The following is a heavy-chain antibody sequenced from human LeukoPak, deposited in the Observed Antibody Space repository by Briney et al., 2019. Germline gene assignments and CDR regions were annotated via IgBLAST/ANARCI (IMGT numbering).Heavy chain of an antibody. CDR1: GGSFSGYY. J-gene: IGHJ6*03. Sequence: SETLSLTCAVYGGSFSGYYWSWIRQPPGKGLEWIGEINHSGSTNYNPSLKSRVTISVDTSKNQFSLKLSSVTAADTAVYYCVRVAAAGGGTFNYYYYMDVWGKGTTVTVSS. V-gene: IGHV4-34*01. CDR3: VRVAAAGGGTFNYYYYMDV. CDR2: INHSGST. D-gene: IGHD6-13*01.